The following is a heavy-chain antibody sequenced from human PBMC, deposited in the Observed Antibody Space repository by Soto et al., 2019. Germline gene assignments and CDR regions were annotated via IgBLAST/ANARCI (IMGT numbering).Heavy chain of an antibody. CDR2: IYYSGST. J-gene: IGHJ6*02. V-gene: IGHV4-39*01. Sequence: KPSETLSLTCTVSGGSISSSSYYWGWIRQPPGKGLEWIGSIYYSGSTYYNPSLKSRVTISVDTSKNQFSLKLSSVTAADTAVYYCANVGRVTTVKNKRDYYYGMDVWGQGTTVTVSS. D-gene: IGHD4-4*01. CDR1: GGSISSSSYY. CDR3: ANVGRVTTVKNKRDYYYGMDV.